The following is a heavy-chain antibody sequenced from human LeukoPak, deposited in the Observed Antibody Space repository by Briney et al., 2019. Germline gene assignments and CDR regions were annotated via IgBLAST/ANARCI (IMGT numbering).Heavy chain of an antibody. CDR3: ARDKGGLVIDY. D-gene: IGHD3/OR15-3a*01. Sequence: PGGSLRLSCAASGFTFSSYSMNWVRQAPGKGLEWVSYISSSSSTIYYADSVKGRFTISRDNAKNSLYLQMNSLGDEDTAVYYCARDKGGLVIDYWGQGTLVTVSS. CDR1: GFTFSSYS. CDR2: ISSSSSTI. V-gene: IGHV3-48*02. J-gene: IGHJ4*02.